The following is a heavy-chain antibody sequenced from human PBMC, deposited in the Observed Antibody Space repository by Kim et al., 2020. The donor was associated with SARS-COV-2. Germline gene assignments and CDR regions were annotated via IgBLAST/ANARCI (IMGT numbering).Heavy chain of an antibody. D-gene: IGHD2-21*02. CDR3: ARRMTLDAFDV. J-gene: IGHJ3*01. V-gene: IGHV4-39*01. Sequence: YTPALRSRVTISVDTSKNQFSRKLFSVSAADTAMYYCARRMTLDAFDVWGQGTVVTVSA.